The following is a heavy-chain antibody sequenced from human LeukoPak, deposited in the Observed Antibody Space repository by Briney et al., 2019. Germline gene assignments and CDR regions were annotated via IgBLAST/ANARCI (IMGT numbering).Heavy chain of an antibody. CDR3: AKKAEYSSSSFDY. CDR2: ISGSGGST. D-gene: IGHD6-6*01. V-gene: IGHV3-23*01. Sequence: QAGGSLRLSCAASGFTFSSYAMSWVRQAPGKGLEWVSAISGSGGSTYYADSVKGRFTISRDNSKNTLYLQMYSLRAEDTAVYYCAKKAEYSSSSFDYWGQGTLVTVSS. J-gene: IGHJ4*02. CDR1: GFTFSSYA.